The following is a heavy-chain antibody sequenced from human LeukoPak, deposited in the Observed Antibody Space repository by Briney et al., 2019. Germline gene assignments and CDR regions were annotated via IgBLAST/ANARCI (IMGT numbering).Heavy chain of an antibody. J-gene: IGHJ4*02. CDR3: AKLVVDGYCSGGSCYAFDY. CDR2: ISGSGGGT. CDR1: GFTFGSYA. Sequence: GGSLRLSCAASGFTFGSYAMSWVRQAPGKGLEWVSAISGSGGGTYYADSVEGRSTISRDNSKNTLYLQMNSLRAEDTAVYYCAKLVVDGYCSGGSCYAFDYWGQGTLVTVSS. V-gene: IGHV3-23*01. D-gene: IGHD2-15*01.